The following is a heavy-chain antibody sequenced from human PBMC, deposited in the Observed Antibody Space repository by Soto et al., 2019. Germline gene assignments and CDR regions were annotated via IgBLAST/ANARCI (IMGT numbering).Heavy chain of an antibody. J-gene: IGHJ4*02. CDR1: GGSFSGYY. CDR2: INHSGST. Sequence: SETLSLTCAVYGGSFSGYYWSWIRQPPGKGLEWIGEINHSGSTNYNPSLESRVTMSVDTSKNQVSLNLTSLTAADTAVYYCARANWYSEYWGQGTLVTLSS. CDR3: ARANWYSEY. V-gene: IGHV4-34*01. D-gene: IGHD7-27*01.